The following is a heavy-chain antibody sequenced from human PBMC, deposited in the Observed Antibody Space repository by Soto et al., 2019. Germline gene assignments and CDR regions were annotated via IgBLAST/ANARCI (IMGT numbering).Heavy chain of an antibody. CDR2: MNPNSGNT. Sequence: QVQLVQSGAEVKKPGASVKVSCKASGYTFTSYDINWVRQATGQGLEWMGWMNPNSGNTGYAQKFQGRXXMXRXXSRSTAYMELSSVRFEDTAVYDCARGSSWYFWFDPWGQGPLVTVSS. CDR3: ARGSSWYFWFDP. CDR1: GYTFTSYD. J-gene: IGHJ5*02. D-gene: IGHD6-13*01. V-gene: IGHV1-8*01.